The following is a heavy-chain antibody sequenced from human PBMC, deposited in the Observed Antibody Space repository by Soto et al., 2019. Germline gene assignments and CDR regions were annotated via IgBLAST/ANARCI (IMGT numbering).Heavy chain of an antibody. J-gene: IGHJ3*02. D-gene: IGHD3-3*01. Sequence: TSQTLSLTCAVYGGSFSGYYWSWIRQPPGKGLEWIGEINHSGSTNYNPSLKSRVTISVDTSKNQFSLKLSSVTAADTAVYYCARGETGTYDFWSGYYPRCAFEIWGQGTMVTVS. CDR2: INHSGST. V-gene: IGHV4-34*01. CDR3: ARGETGTYDFWSGYYPRCAFEI. CDR1: GGSFSGYY.